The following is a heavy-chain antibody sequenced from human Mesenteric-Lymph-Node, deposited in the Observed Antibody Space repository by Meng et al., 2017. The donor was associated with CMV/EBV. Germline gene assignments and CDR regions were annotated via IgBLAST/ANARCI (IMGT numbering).Heavy chain of an antibody. J-gene: IGHJ6*02. D-gene: IGHD2-2*01. CDR1: GFTFGSYD. Sequence: GGSLRLSCAASGFTFGSYDMHWVRQVTGKGLEWVSGIDIAGDTYYSGSVKGRFTISRENARNSLYLQMNNLRAGDTAVYYCARGVWFGTQLLGMDVWGQGTTVTVSS. V-gene: IGHV3-13*01. CDR2: IDIAGDT. CDR3: ARGVWFGTQLLGMDV.